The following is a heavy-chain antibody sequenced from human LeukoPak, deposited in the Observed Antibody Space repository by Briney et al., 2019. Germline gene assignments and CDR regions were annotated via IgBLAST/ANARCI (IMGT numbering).Heavy chain of an antibody. Sequence: ASLKVSCKASGYTFTCYYLHWVRQAPGQGLEWMGWINPDSGGRNYAQKFKGRVTMTRHPSISTAYMELSGLRSDDTAVYYCARDPIVQAGYYYGMDVWGQGTTVTVSS. V-gene: IGHV1-2*02. J-gene: IGHJ6*02. CDR1: GYTFTCYY. CDR2: INPDSGGR. CDR3: ARDPIVQAGYYYGMDV. D-gene: IGHD2-8*01.